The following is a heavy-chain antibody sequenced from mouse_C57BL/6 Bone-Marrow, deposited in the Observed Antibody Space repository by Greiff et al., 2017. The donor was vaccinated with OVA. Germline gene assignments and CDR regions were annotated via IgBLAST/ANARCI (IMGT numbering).Heavy chain of an antibody. V-gene: IGHV1-82*01. Sequence: QVQLQQSGPELVKPGASVKISCKASGYAFSSSWMNWVKQRPGKGLEWIGRIYPGDGDTNYNGKFKGKATLTADKSSSTAYMQLSSLTSEDSAVYFCARSKYGNPYYFDYWGQGTTLTVSS. D-gene: IGHD2-10*02. J-gene: IGHJ2*01. CDR2: IYPGDGDT. CDR1: GYAFSSSW. CDR3: ARSKYGNPYYFDY.